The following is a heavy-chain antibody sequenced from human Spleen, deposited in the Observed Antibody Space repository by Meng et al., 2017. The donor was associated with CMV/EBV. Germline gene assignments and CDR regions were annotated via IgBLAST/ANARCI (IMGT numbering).Heavy chain of an antibody. CDR3: ARNKDIVVVPAAISLAFDY. D-gene: IGHD2-2*01. V-gene: IGHV1-69*05. J-gene: IGHJ4*02. CDR2: IIPIFHTT. Sequence: FNTYDINWVRQAPGQGLEWMGGIIPIFHTTRYAQRFQGRVTITTDESTSTVYMEVTSLRSEDTAVYYCARNKDIVVVPAAISLAFDYWGQGTLVTVSS. CDR1: FNTYD.